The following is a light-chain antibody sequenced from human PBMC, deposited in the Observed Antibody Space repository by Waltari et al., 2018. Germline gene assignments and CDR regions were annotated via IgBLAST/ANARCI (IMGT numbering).Light chain of an antibody. Sequence: SYVLAQPHSVSVAPGETARITCGGSDIRRKSVHWYQQKPGQAPRLVIYYDSARPSGIPGRFSGSNSGNTSTLTISRVEAGDEADYYCQVWDNTSDHVFGTGTTVTVL. CDR1: DIRRKS. CDR3: QVWDNTSDHV. J-gene: IGLJ1*01. CDR2: YDS. V-gene: IGLV3-21*04.